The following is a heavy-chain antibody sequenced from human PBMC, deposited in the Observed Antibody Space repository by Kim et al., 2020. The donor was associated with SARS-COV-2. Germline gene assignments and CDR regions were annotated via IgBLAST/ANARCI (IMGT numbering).Heavy chain of an antibody. Sequence: GGGMRKDSEAAGFTFSSYSMNWVRQAPGKGLEWVSSISSSSSYIYYADSVKGRFTISRDNAKNSLYLQMNSLRAEDTAVYYCARVTGTTGNDYWGQGTLVTVSS. D-gene: IGHD1-20*01. CDR2: ISSSSSYI. V-gene: IGHV3-21*01. CDR3: ARVTGTTGNDY. J-gene: IGHJ4*02. CDR1: GFTFSSYS.